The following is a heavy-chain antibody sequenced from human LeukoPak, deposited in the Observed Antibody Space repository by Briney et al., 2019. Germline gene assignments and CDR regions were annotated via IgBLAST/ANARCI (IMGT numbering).Heavy chain of an antibody. V-gene: IGHV4-59*08. D-gene: IGHD1-14*01. Sequence: KPSETLSLTCTVSGVPISSYYWSWIRQPPGKGLEWIGYIYYSGSTNYNPSLKSRVTISVDTSKNQFSLKLSSVTAADTAVYYCARHRSSESTRYSASFDYWGQGTLVTVSS. CDR3: ARHRSSESTRYSASFDY. J-gene: IGHJ4*02. CDR2: IYYSGST. CDR1: GVPISSYY.